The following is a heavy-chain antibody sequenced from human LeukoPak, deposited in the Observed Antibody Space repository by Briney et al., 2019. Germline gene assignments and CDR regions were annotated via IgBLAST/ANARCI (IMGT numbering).Heavy chain of an antibody. CDR3: ARSYYYEQYYFDY. CDR1: GYTFTSYG. D-gene: IGHD3-22*01. CDR2: IKTNTGNP. Sequence: ASVKVSCKASGYTFTSYGISWVRQAPGQGLEWMGWIKTNTGNPTYAQGFTGRFVFSLDTSVSTAYLQISSLKAEDTAVYYCARSYYYEQYYFDYWGQGTLVTVSS. J-gene: IGHJ4*02. V-gene: IGHV7-4-1*02.